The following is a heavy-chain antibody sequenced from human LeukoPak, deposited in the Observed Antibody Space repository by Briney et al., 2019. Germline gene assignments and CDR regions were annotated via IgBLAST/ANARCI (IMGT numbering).Heavy chain of an antibody. V-gene: IGHV3-72*01. CDR2: SRNKASSYTT. Sequence: PGGSLRLSCAASGFTFSDYHMDWVRQAPGKGLEWVGRSRNKASSYTTEYAASVKGRFTISRDDLKKSLYLQMNSLKSEDTAVYYCAVLRVTTGGYWGQGTLVTVSS. CDR1: GFTFSDYH. J-gene: IGHJ4*02. CDR3: AVLRVTTGGY. D-gene: IGHD4-17*01.